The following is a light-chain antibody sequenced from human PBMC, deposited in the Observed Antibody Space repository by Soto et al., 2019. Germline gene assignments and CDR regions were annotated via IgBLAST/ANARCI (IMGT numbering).Light chain of an antibody. J-gene: IGKJ1*01. CDR2: KAS. CDR1: QSISNH. CDR3: QQYNSYST. V-gene: IGKV1-5*03. Sequence: DIQMTQSPSSLSASVEDRVIITFRASQSISNHLNWYQQKPGKAPKLLIYKASSLESGVPSRFSGSGSETEFTLTISSLQPDDFATYYCQQYNSYSTFGQGTKVDIK.